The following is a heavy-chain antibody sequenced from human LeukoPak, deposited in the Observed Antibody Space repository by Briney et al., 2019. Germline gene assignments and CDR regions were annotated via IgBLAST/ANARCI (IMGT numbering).Heavy chain of an antibody. Sequence: GGSLRLSCAASGFTFSSYWMHWVRQAPGKGLVWVSRIDSDGSSIKYADSVKGRFTISRDNAKNTLYLQMNTLRAEDTAVYYCARIIGSSYRYYFDQWGQGTLVTVSS. CDR1: GFTFSSYW. D-gene: IGHD1-26*01. J-gene: IGHJ4*02. CDR2: IDSDGSSI. V-gene: IGHV3-74*03. CDR3: ARIIGSSYRYYFDQ.